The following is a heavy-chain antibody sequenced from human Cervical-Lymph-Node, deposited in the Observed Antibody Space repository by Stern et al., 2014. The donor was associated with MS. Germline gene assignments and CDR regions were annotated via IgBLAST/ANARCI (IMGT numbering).Heavy chain of an antibody. CDR1: GYTFTTYY. Sequence: VQLVESGAEVKKPGASVNVFCATSGYTFTTYYVHWVRQAPGQGLEWMGIINTSDGDTSHTRRFQDRVTMTRDASASTVYLKLSSLKSEDTAVYYCARQRTTGHMDFDYWGQGTLVTVSS. V-gene: IGHV1-46*01. J-gene: IGHJ4*02. CDR3: ARQRTTGHMDFDY. CDR2: INTSDGDT. D-gene: IGHD1-1*01.